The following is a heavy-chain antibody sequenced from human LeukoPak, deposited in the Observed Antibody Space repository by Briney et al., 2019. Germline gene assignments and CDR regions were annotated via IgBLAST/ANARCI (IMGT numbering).Heavy chain of an antibody. J-gene: IGHJ4*02. Sequence: LQTLSLTCAISGDAVSSNSAAWNWIRQSPSRGLEWLGRTYYRSKWLHEYALSVESRISINPDTSKNQFSLQLNSVTPEDTAVYYCARNLSPDFDYWGQGTLVTVSS. CDR3: ARNLSPDFDY. CDR1: GDAVSSNSAA. D-gene: IGHD1-14*01. CDR2: TYYRSKWLH. V-gene: IGHV6-1*01.